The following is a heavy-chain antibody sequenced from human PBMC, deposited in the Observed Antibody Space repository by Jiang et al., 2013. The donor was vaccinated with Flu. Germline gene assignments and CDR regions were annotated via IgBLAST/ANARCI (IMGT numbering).Heavy chain of an antibody. D-gene: IGHD4-17*01. Sequence: GLVKPSETLSLTCTVSGGSISSYYWSWIRQPPGKGLEWIGYIYYSGSTNXNPSLKSRVTISVDTSKNQFSLKLSSVTAADTAVYYCARQKGDYIFDYWGQGTLVTVSS. CDR2: IYYSGST. V-gene: IGHV4-59*08. CDR1: GGSISSYY. CDR3: ARQKGDYIFDY. J-gene: IGHJ4*02.